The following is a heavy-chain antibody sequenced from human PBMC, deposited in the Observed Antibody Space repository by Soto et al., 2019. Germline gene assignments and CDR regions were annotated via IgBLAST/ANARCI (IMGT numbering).Heavy chain of an antibody. D-gene: IGHD3-3*01. CDR3: AVWGGFLDFFGGFDY. Sequence: GGSLRLSCAASGFRFSESSMNWVRQAPGKGPEWLSSISSSSTTISYADSVKGRLTISRDNAKNSLFLQMNSLGADDTAVYYWAVWGGFLDFFGGFDYWGQGALVTVSS. CDR1: GFRFSESS. V-gene: IGHV3-48*01. CDR2: ISSSSTTI. J-gene: IGHJ4*02.